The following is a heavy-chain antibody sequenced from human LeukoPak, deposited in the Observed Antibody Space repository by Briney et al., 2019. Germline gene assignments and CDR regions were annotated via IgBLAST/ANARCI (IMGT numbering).Heavy chain of an antibody. J-gene: IGHJ3*01. CDR1: GYTLTELS. Sequence: ASVKVSCKVSGYTLTELSIRWVRQAPGKGLEWMGGFDPEDVDTIYAQKFEGRVTMTEDTSTDTAYLELSSLRSEDTAVYYCATLLLSKKRYYDFWTSAFDFWGQGTMVTVSS. CDR2: FDPEDVDT. D-gene: IGHD3-3*01. CDR3: ATLLLSKKRYYDFWTSAFDF. V-gene: IGHV1-24*01.